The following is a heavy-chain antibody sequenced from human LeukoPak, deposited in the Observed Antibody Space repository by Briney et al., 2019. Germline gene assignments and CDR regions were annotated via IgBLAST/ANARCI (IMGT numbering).Heavy chain of an antibody. Sequence: ASVKVSCKASGYTFTGYYMHWVRQAPGQGLEWMGWINPNSGGTNYALKFQGRVTMTRDTSISTAYMELSRLRSDDTAVYYCARVLDDTCFDYWGQGTLVTVSS. V-gene: IGHV1-2*02. CDR2: INPNSGGT. J-gene: IGHJ4*02. CDR1: GYTFTGYY. D-gene: IGHD3-9*01. CDR3: ARVLDDTCFDY.